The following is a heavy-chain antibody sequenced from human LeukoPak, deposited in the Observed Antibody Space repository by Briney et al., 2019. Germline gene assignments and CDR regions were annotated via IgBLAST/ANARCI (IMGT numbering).Heavy chain of an antibody. Sequence: PGGSLRLSCAASGFTFTTYAMSWVRQAPGKGLEWVSAISGSGGSTYYADSVKGRFTISRDNSKNTLYLQMNSLRAEDTAVYYCAKDLLSRENMVVAATSHWFDPWGQGTLVTVSS. CDR2: ISGSGGST. CDR1: GFTFTTYA. CDR3: AKDLLSRENMVVAATSHWFDP. J-gene: IGHJ5*02. V-gene: IGHV3-23*01. D-gene: IGHD2-15*01.